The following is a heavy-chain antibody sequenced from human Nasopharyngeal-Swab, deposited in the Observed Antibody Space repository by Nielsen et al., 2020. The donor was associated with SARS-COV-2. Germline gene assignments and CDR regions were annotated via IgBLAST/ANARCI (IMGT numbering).Heavy chain of an antibody. CDR3: ARGIIAAAED. CDR2: IWSDGKTT. V-gene: IGHV3-33*01. CDR1: GFSFNKHG. D-gene: IGHD6-13*01. J-gene: IGHJ4*02. Sequence: GESLKISCAASGFSFNKHGMHWVRQAPGKGLEWVAVIWSDGKTTKYADSVKGRLTISRDKSRNTLYLQMNSLRAEDTAVYYCARGIIAAAEDWGQGTLVTVSS.